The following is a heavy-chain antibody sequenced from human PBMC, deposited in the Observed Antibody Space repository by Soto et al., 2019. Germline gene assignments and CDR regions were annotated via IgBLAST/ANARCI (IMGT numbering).Heavy chain of an antibody. CDR2: IIPIFGTA. Sequence: WASVKVSCKASGGTFSSYAISWVRQAPGQGLEWMGGIIPIFGTANYAQKFQGRVTITADESTSTAYMELSSLRSEDTAVYYCARDTDVPFDYWGQGTLVTVSS. V-gene: IGHV1-69*13. D-gene: IGHD2-8*02. J-gene: IGHJ4*02. CDR3: ARDTDVPFDY. CDR1: GGTFSSYA.